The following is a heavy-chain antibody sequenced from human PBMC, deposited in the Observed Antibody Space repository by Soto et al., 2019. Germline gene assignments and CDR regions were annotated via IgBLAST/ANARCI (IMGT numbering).Heavy chain of an antibody. CDR3: AKVNAGYSSGWYGGDYFDY. J-gene: IGHJ4*02. D-gene: IGHD6-19*01. Sequence: PGGSLRLSCAASGFTFSSYAMNWVRQAPGKGLEWVTVISFDGSNTYYADSVKGRFTISRDNSRNTLYLQMNSLRAEDTAVYYCAKVNAGYSSGWYGGDYFDYWGQGTLVTVSS. CDR2: ISFDGSNT. CDR1: GFTFSSYA. V-gene: IGHV3-30*18.